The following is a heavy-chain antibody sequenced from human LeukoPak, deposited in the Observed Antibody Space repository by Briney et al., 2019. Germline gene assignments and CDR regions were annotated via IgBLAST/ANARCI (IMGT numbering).Heavy chain of an antibody. V-gene: IGHV3-53*01. J-gene: IGHJ3*02. CDR3: ARDQTPHYYDSSGYYRNDAFDI. CDR2: IYSGGIT. CDR1: GFPVSDNY. D-gene: IGHD3-22*01. Sequence: GGSLRLSCAASGFPVSDNYLSWVRQAPGKGLEWVSVIYSGGITYYADSVKGRFTISRDNSKNSLYLQMNSLRDEDTAVYYCARDQTPHYYDSSGYYRNDAFDIWGQGTMVTVSS.